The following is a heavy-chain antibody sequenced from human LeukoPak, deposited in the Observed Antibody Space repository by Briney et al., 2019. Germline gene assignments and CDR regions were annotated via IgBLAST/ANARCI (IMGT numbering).Heavy chain of an antibody. D-gene: IGHD6-19*01. CDR3: ARGPQWRGDYYYMDV. J-gene: IGHJ6*03. CDR1: GYSFTNFD. Sequence: ASVNVSCKASGYSFTNFDINWVRQATGQGLEWMGWMNPNSGNKGYAQKFQGRVTMTMNTSITTAYTELSSLRSEDTAVYYCARGPQWRGDYYYMDVWGRGTTVTVSS. CDR2: MNPNSGNK. V-gene: IGHV1-8*01.